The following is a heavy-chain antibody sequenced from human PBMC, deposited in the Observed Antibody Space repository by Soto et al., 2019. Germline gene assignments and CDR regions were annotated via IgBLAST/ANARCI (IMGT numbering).Heavy chain of an antibody. J-gene: IGHJ6*02. CDR3: ARGGYCSGGSCYSGGRDYYGMDV. CDR2: INAGNGNT. CDR1: GYTFTSYS. Sequence: ASVKVSCKASGYTFTSYSMHWVLQAPGQRLEWMGWINAGNGNTKYSQKFQGRVTITRDTSASTAYMELSSLRSEDTAVYYCARGGYCSGGSCYSGGRDYYGMDVWGQGTTVTVSS. V-gene: IGHV1-3*01. D-gene: IGHD2-15*01.